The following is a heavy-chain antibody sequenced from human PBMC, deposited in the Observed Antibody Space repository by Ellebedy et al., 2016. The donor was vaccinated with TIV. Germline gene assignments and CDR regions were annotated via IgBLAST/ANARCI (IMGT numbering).Heavy chain of an antibody. Sequence: MPSETLSLTCGIYGGSLSGHYWSWIRQPPGKGLEWIGEINHSGSTNYTPSLKSRVTMSIDTSKNQFSLKLRSVTAADTAVYYCARDGGYTYGMFDYWGQGTLVTVSS. CDR1: GGSLSGHY. CDR3: ARDGGYTYGMFDY. D-gene: IGHD5-12*01. J-gene: IGHJ4*02. CDR2: INHSGST. V-gene: IGHV4-34*01.